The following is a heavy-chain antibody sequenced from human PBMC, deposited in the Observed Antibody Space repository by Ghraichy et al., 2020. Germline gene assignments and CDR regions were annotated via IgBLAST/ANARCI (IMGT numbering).Heavy chain of an antibody. D-gene: IGHD3-22*01. Sequence: SETLSLTCTVSGGSISSGGYYWSWIRQHPGKGLEWIGYIYYSGSTYYNPSLKSRVTISVDTSKNQFSLKLSSVTAADTAVYYCARDVRTESITMITNWFDPWGQGTLVTVSS. CDR3: ARDVRTESITMITNWFDP. V-gene: IGHV4-31*03. CDR2: IYYSGST. CDR1: GGSISSGGYY. J-gene: IGHJ5*02.